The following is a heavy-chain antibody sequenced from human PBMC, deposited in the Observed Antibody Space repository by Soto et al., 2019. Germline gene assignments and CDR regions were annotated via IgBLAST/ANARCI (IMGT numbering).Heavy chain of an antibody. D-gene: IGHD3-10*01. CDR3: ARGAGSYFRRVVGAFDI. CDR2: IKQGGIEK. J-gene: IGHJ3*02. Sequence: GGSLRLSCPASVLTVSSYCMTWVRHAPGKGLEWVANIKQGGIEKFYVDSVKGRFTISRDNAKNSLYMQMNSLRAEDTAVYYCARGAGSYFRRVVGAFDIWGQGAMVTVSS. V-gene: IGHV3-7*04. CDR1: VLTVSSYC.